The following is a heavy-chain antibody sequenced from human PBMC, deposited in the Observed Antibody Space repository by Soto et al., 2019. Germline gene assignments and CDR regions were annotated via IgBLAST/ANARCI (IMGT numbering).Heavy chain of an antibody. CDR3: ARIIDYGDYGYYYYGMDV. CDR1: GFSLSNARMG. V-gene: IGHV2-26*01. Sequence: QVTLKESGPVLVKPTETLTLTCTVSGFSLSNARMGVSWIRQPPGKALEWLAHIFSNDEKSYSTSLKSRLTISKDTSKSQVVLTMTNMDPVHTATYYCARIIDYGDYGYYYYGMDVWGQGTTVTVSS. D-gene: IGHD4-17*01. J-gene: IGHJ6*02. CDR2: IFSNDEK.